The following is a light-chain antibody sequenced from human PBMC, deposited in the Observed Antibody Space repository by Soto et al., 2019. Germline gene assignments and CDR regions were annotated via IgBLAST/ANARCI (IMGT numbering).Light chain of an antibody. V-gene: IGLV1-40*01. CDR2: DNN. Sequence: QSVLTQPPSVSGAPGQRVTISCAGSSSNIGAGYNVHWYQHRPGTAPKLLIYDNNNRPSGVPDRFSGSKSGTSASLAITGLQAEDEADYYCHSYDSSLSAPYVFGTGTKVTVL. CDR1: SSNIGAGYN. CDR3: HSYDSSLSAPYV. J-gene: IGLJ1*01.